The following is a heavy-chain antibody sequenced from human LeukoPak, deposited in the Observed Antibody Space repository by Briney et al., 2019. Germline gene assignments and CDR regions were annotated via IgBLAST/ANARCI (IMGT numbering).Heavy chain of an antibody. CDR3: AKVGRASGWYVFDY. Sequence: GWSLRLSCAASGFTFDDYAMHWVRQAPGKGLEWVSLISGDGGSTYYADSAKGRFTISRDNSKNSLYLQMNSLRTEDTALYYCAKVGRASGWYVFDYWGQGTLVTVSS. V-gene: IGHV3-43*02. CDR2: ISGDGGST. D-gene: IGHD6-19*01. J-gene: IGHJ4*02. CDR1: GFTFDDYA.